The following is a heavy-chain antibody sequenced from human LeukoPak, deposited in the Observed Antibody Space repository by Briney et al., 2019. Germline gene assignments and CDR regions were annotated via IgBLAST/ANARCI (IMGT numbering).Heavy chain of an antibody. CDR1: GFTFSSYS. V-gene: IGHV3-21*01. D-gene: IGHD3-3*01. J-gene: IGHJ6*03. CDR3: ARDGTSYYDFGSGLYYMDV. CDR2: ISSSSSYI. Sequence: GGSLRLSCAASGFTFSSYSMNWVRQGPGKGLERVSSISSSSSYIYYTDSVKGRFTTSRDNAKNSLYLQMNSLRAEDTAVYYGARDGTSYYDFGSGLYYMDVWGKGTTVTVSS.